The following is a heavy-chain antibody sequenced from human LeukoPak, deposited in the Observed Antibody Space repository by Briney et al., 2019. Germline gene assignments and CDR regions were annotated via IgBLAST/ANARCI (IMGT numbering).Heavy chain of an antibody. J-gene: IGHJ1*01. CDR1: GFTFSSYA. V-gene: IGHV3-30-3*01. CDR3: ATNPHSSSWYPTAEYFQH. D-gene: IGHD6-13*01. CDR2: ISYDGSNK. Sequence: GGSLRLSCAASGFTFSSYAMHWVRQAPGKGLEWVAVISYDGSNKYYADSVKGRFTISRDNSRNTLYLQMNSLRAEDTAVYYCATNPHSSSWYPTAEYFQHRGQGTLVTVSS.